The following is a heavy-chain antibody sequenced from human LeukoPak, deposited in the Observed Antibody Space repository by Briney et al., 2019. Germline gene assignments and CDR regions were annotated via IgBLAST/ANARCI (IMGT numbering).Heavy chain of an antibody. Sequence: PGGSLRLSCAASGFTFSNYAMSWVRQAPGKGLEWVAVISYDGSNKYYADSVKGRFTISRDNSKNTLYLQMNSLRAEDTAVYYCARDGKQRIQQWLAGASDYWGRGTLVTVSS. CDR3: ARDGKQRIQQWLAGASDY. CDR1: GFTFSNYA. V-gene: IGHV3-30*04. J-gene: IGHJ4*02. D-gene: IGHD6-19*01. CDR2: ISYDGSNK.